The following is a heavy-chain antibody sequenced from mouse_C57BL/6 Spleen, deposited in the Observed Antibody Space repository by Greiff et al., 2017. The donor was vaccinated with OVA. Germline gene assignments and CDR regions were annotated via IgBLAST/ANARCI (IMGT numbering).Heavy chain of an antibody. J-gene: IGHJ1*03. CDR1: GYTFTSYW. V-gene: IGHV1-53*01. CDR2: INPCNGGT. D-gene: IGHD1-1*01. Sequence: VQLQQPGTELVKPGASVKLSCKASGYTFTSYWMHWVKQRPGQGLEWIGDINPCNGGTNYNEKFKSKATLTVDKSSSTAYMQLSSLTSEVSAVYYCARDDGSGTYWYIDDWGTGTTVTVSS. CDR3: ARDDGSGTYWYIDD.